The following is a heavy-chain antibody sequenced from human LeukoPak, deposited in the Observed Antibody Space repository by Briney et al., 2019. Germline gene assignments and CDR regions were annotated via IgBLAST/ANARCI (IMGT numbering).Heavy chain of an antibody. Sequence: GESLKISCKGSGYSFPNYWIAWVRQMPGKGLEWMGIIYPRDSDTRYSPSFEGQVTISADKSISTAYLQWSSLKASDTAMYYCAILYSSGYTRSLDYWGQGTLVTVSS. J-gene: IGHJ4*02. CDR3: AILYSSGYTRSLDY. D-gene: IGHD3-22*01. V-gene: IGHV5-51*01. CDR2: IYPRDSDT. CDR1: GYSFPNYW.